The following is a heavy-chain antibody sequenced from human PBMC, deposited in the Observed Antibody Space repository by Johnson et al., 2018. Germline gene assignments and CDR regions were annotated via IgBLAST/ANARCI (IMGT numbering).Heavy chain of an antibody. Sequence: VQLVQSGGGLVKPGGSLRLSCAASGFTFSGYSMNWVRQAPGKGLEWVSSISTSGTHIYYADSVQGRFTISRDNAKNSLFLQMNSLRAEDTAVYFCARDRLEGYCSGGSCPTYYYYGMDVWGQGTTVTVAS. D-gene: IGHD2-15*01. V-gene: IGHV3-21*01. CDR2: ISTSGTHI. CDR1: GFTFSGYS. CDR3: ARDRLEGYCSGGSCPTYYYYGMDV. J-gene: IGHJ6*02.